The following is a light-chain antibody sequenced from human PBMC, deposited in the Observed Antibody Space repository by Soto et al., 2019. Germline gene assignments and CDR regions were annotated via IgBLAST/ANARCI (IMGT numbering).Light chain of an antibody. J-gene: IGKJ2*01. CDR3: QHYHDFQYT. CDR2: KAT. CDR1: QSIGSW. Sequence: DIQMTQSPSTLSASVGDGVTITCRASQSIGSWLAWYQQKPGKAPKLLIYKATNLQSGVPSRFSGSGSGTDFSLTISSLQPVDSATYFCQHYHDFQYTFGPGTKLEI. V-gene: IGKV1-5*03.